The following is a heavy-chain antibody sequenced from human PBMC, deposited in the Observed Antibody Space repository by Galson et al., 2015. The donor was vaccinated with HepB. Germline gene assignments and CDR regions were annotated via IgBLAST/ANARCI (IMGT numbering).Heavy chain of an antibody. CDR3: AGDLTVGATLDY. Sequence: SLRLSCAASGFTFSNYWMSWVRQAPGKGLEWEANIKQDGSGKYYVDSVKGRFTISRDNAKNSLYLQMNSLRAEDTAVYYCAGDLTVGATLDYWGQGTLVTVSS. D-gene: IGHD1-26*01. CDR1: GFTFSNYW. J-gene: IGHJ4*02. V-gene: IGHV3-7*01. CDR2: IKQDGSGK.